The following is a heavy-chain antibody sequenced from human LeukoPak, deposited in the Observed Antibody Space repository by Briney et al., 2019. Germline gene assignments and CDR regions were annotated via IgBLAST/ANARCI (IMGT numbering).Heavy chain of an antibody. CDR3: AIKPAYCSSTSCYRGSGNWFDP. V-gene: IGHV4-59*06. D-gene: IGHD2-2*01. Sequence: SETLSLTCAVYGGSFSGYYWSWIRQPPGKGLEWIGYIYYSGSTYYNPSLKGRVTISVDTSKNQFSLKLSSVTAADTAVYYCAIKPAYCSSTSCYRGSGNWFDPWGQGTLVTVSS. CDR1: GGSFSGYY. J-gene: IGHJ5*02. CDR2: IYYSGST.